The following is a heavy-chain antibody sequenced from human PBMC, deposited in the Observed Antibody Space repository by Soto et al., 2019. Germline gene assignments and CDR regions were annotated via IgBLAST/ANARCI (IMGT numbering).Heavy chain of an antibody. J-gene: IGHJ6*02. CDR2: IYSTGNT. D-gene: IGHD6-13*01. V-gene: IGHV4-39*01. CDR1: GDSMGSSSY. CDR3: RRSSRYTTDA. Sequence: SETLSLTCTVSGDSMGSSSYWGWIRQPPGKGLEWIGSIYSTGNTYYNPSLNSQVTISVDTSKNQFSLNVISVTAADTAVYYCRRSSRYTTDAWGQGTTVT.